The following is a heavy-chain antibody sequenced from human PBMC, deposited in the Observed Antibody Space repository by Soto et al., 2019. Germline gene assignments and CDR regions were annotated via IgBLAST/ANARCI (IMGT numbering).Heavy chain of an antibody. D-gene: IGHD6-13*01. CDR3: ARGIAAAGKGFDP. CDR2: IYYSGST. V-gene: IGHV4-31*03. Sequence: SETLSVTCTVSGGSISSGGYYWSWIRQHPGEGLEWIGYIYYSGSTYYNPSLKSRVTISVDTSKNQFSLKLSSVTAADTAVYYCARGIAAAGKGFDPWGQGTLVTVSS. J-gene: IGHJ5*02. CDR1: GGSISSGGYY.